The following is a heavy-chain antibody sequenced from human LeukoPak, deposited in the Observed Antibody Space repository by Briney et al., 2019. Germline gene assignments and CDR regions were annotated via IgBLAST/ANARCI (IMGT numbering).Heavy chain of an antibody. CDR2: TRDDGSKN. Sequence: GGSLRLSCAAAGLSFSSYEMHWVRQAPGKGLEWVAYTRDDGSKNWYGDSVKGRFTIFRDNSKNTLYLQMNSLRGEDTAVYYCANGDCRGGRCSSGAYWGQGTLVAVSS. J-gene: IGHJ4*02. CDR1: GLSFSSYE. D-gene: IGHD2-15*01. V-gene: IGHV3-30*02. CDR3: ANGDCRGGRCSSGAY.